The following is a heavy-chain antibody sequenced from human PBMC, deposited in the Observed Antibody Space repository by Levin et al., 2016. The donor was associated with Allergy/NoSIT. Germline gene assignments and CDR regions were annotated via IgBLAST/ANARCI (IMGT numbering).Heavy chain of an antibody. J-gene: IGHJ4*02. CDR2: ISWNSGSI. Sequence: WIRQPPGKGLEWVSGISWNSGSIGYADSVKGRFTISRDNAKNSLYLQMNSLRAEDTALYYCAKGFDFNSYGAPDYWGQGTLVTVSS. V-gene: IGHV3-9*01. CDR3: AKGFDFNSYGAPDY. D-gene: IGHD5-18*01.